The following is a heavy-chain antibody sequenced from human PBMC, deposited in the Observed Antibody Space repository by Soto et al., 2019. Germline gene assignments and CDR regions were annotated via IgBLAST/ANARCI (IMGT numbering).Heavy chain of an antibody. CDR2: TYYRSKWYN. CDR1: GDSVSSNSAA. CDR3: ARDLGYCSSTNCYTDYYYYGMDV. D-gene: IGHD2-2*02. J-gene: IGHJ6*02. V-gene: IGHV6-1*01. Sequence: SQTLSLTCAISGDSVSSNSAAWNWIRQSPSRGLEWLGRTYYRSKWYNDYAVSVKSRITINPDTSKNQFSLQLNSVTPEDTAVYYCARDLGYCSSTNCYTDYYYYGMDVWGQGTKVTVSS.